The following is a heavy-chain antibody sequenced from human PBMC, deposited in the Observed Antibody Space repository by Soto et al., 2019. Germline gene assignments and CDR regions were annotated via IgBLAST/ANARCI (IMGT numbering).Heavy chain of an antibody. CDR2: IWYDGSNK. CDR3: ARDPGIQQWLVRGIDAFDI. V-gene: IGHV3-33*01. D-gene: IGHD6-19*01. J-gene: IGHJ3*02. CDR1: GFTFSSYG. Sequence: GGSLRLSCAASGFTFSSYGMHWVRQAPGKGLEWVAVIWYDGSNKYYADSVKGRFTISRDNSKNTLYLQMNSLRAEDTAVYYCARDPGIQQWLVRGIDAFDIWGQGTMVTVSS.